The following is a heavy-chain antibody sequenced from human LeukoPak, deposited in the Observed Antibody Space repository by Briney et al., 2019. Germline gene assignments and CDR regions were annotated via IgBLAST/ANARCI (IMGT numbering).Heavy chain of an antibody. D-gene: IGHD3-22*01. CDR1: GFTFSSYW. V-gene: IGHV3-7*01. CDR3: ARDRAYYDRNGYFDF. Sequence: GGSLRLSCAASGFTFSSYWMSWVRQAPGKGLEWVANIKQDGSEKYCVDSVKGRFTISRDNAKNSLYLQMNSLRAEDTAVYYCARDRAYYDRNGYFDFWGQGTLVTVSS. CDR2: IKQDGSEK. J-gene: IGHJ4*02.